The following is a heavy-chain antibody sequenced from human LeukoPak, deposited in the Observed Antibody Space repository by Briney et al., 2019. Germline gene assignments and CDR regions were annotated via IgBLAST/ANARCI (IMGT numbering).Heavy chain of an antibody. D-gene: IGHD4-17*01. V-gene: IGHV4-61*02. Sequence: SETLSLTCTVSGGSISSGSYYWSWIRQPAGKGLEWIGRIYTSGSTNYNPSLKSRVTISVDTSKNQFSLKRSSVTAADTAVYYCARDGDYGGFDYWGQGTLVTVSS. CDR1: GGSISSGSYY. J-gene: IGHJ4*02. CDR2: IYTSGST. CDR3: ARDGDYGGFDY.